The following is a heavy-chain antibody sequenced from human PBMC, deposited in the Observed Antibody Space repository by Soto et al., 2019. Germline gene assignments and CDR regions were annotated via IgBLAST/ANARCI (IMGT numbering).Heavy chain of an antibody. CDR1: GGTFSSYA. J-gene: IGHJ6*02. Sequence: SVKVSGKASGGTFSSYAFSWVLQAPGQGLEWMGGIIPVFGSADYAQKFQGRVTTTADESTSTAYMELSSLRSEDTAVYYCAVHHCGGDCYHTYYYYGMDVWGQGTTVTVS. CDR3: AVHHCGGDCYHTYYYYGMDV. D-gene: IGHD2-21*02. V-gene: IGHV1-69*13. CDR2: IIPVFGSA.